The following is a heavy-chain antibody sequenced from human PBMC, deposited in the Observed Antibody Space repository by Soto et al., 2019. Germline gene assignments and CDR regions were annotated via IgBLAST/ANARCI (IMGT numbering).Heavy chain of an antibody. D-gene: IGHD2-2*01. J-gene: IGHJ5*02. CDR1: GGSISISGYY. CDR2: IYYGGSI. V-gene: IGHV4-39*01. Sequence: PSETLSLTCTVSGGSISISGYYWGWIRQPPGKGLEWIGNIYYGGSIYYNPSLKSRVTISVDTSKNQFSLNLSSVTAADTAVYYCASRRVVPATGGWFDPWGQGTLVTVSS. CDR3: ASRRVVPATGGWFDP.